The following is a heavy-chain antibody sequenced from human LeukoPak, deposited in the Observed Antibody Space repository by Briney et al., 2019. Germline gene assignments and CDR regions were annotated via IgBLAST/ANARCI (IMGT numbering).Heavy chain of an antibody. CDR3: AKAPSGYADYFDY. CDR2: ISGSGGST. V-gene: IGHV3-23*01. Sequence: QPGGSLRLSCAAFGFTFSSYAMSWVRQAPGKGLEWVSAISGSGGSTYYADSVKGRFTISRDNSKNTLYLQMNSQRAEDTAVYYCAKAPSGYADYFDYWGQGTLVTVSS. D-gene: IGHD5-12*01. J-gene: IGHJ4*02. CDR1: GFTFSSYA.